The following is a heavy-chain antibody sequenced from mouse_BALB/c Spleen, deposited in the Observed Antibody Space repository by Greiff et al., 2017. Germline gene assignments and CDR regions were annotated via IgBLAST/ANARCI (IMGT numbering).Heavy chain of an antibody. D-gene: IGHD1-1*01. V-gene: IGHV3-6*02. CDR2: ISYDGSN. CDR3: ARSPFFYYYGSSYEGDYFDY. CDR1: GYSITSGYY. J-gene: IGHJ2*01. Sequence: EVKLLESGPGLVKPSQSLSLTCSVTGYSITSGYYWNWIRQFPGNKLEWMGYISYDGSNNYNPSLKNRISITRDTSKNQFFLKLNSVTTEDTATYYCARSPFFYYYGSSYEGDYFDYWGQGTTLTVSS.